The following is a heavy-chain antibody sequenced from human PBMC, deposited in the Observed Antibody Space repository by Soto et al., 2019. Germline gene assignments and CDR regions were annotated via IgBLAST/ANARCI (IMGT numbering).Heavy chain of an antibody. CDR1: GGSISSGDYY. Sequence: PSETLSLTCTVSGGSISSGDYYWSWIRQPPGKGLEWIGYIYYSGSTYYNPSLKSRVTLSVDTSKNQFSLKLSSVTAADPAVYYCARSGLDSSGYTTDYWGQGTLVTVSS. J-gene: IGHJ4*02. CDR3: ARSGLDSSGYTTDY. CDR2: IYYSGST. D-gene: IGHD3-22*01. V-gene: IGHV4-30-4*01.